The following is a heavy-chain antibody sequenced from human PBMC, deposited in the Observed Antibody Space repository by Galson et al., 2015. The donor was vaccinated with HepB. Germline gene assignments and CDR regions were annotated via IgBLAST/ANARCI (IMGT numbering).Heavy chain of an antibody. CDR2: IIPIFGTA. Sequence: SVKVSCKASGGTFSSYAISWVRQAPGQGLEWMGGIIPIFGTANYAQKFQGRVTITADESTSTAYMELSSLRSEDTAVYYCARDPGNDYGDYWFDPWGQGTLVTVSS. J-gene: IGHJ5*02. V-gene: IGHV1-69*13. CDR1: GGTFSSYA. D-gene: IGHD4-17*01. CDR3: ARDPGNDYGDYWFDP.